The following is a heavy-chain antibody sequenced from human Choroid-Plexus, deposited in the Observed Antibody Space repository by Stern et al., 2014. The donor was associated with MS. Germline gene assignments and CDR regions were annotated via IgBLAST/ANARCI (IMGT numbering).Heavy chain of an antibody. D-gene: IGHD2/OR15-2a*01. CDR2: VSYDGSNK. V-gene: IGHV3-30*18. CDR3: AKDRQYLTYFFDH. CDR1: GFTLGSCA. J-gene: IGHJ5*02. Sequence: VHLVESGGGVVQPGRPLRLSCVASGFTLGSCAMHWVRQAPGKGLEWVAGVSYDGSNKYYADSVKGRFTISGDNSQNTLYMQMSSLRPEDTAVYYCAKDRQYLTYFFDHWGQGSLVTVSS.